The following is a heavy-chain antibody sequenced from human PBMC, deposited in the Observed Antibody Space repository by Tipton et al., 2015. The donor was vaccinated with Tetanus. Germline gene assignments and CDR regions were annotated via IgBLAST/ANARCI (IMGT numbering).Heavy chain of an antibody. J-gene: IGHJ3*02. CDR3: ASRGYCTNTSCRLPDAFDM. CDR2: NYYSGSA. D-gene: IGHD2-2*01. V-gene: IGHV4-59*01. Sequence: TLSLTCTVSGGSLSGYYWNWIRQSPEKGLEWIGYNYYSGSAIYNPSLKSRVTISLDTSKNQISLRLNSVTAADTAVYYCASRGYCTNTSCRLPDAFDMWGQGTIVTVSS. CDR1: GGSLSGYY.